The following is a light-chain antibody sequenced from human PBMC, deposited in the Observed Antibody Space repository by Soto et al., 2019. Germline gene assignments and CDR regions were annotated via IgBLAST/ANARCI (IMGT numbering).Light chain of an antibody. CDR1: QSVSSSY. Sequence: EIVLTQSPGTLSLSPGERATLSCRASQSVSSSYLAWYQQKPGQAPRLLIYGASSRATGIPDRFSGSGSGTDFTLTIRRLGPEDFAVYYCQQYGSSPPCTFGQGTKVEIK. CDR2: GAS. J-gene: IGKJ1*01. CDR3: QQYGSSPPCT. V-gene: IGKV3-20*01.